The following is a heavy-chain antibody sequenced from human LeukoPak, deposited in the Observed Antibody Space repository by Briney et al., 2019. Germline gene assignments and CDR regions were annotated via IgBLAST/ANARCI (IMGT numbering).Heavy chain of an antibody. CDR2: IYTSGST. Sequence: SETLSLTCTVSGGSISSYYWSWIRQPAGKGLGWIWRIYTSGSTNYNPSLKSRVTMSVDTSKNQFSPKLSSVTAADTAVYYCARGYYDFWSGPPLRARLNAFDIWGQGTMVTVSS. V-gene: IGHV4-4*07. J-gene: IGHJ3*02. CDR3: ARGYYDFWSGPPLRARLNAFDI. CDR1: GGSISSYY. D-gene: IGHD3-3*01.